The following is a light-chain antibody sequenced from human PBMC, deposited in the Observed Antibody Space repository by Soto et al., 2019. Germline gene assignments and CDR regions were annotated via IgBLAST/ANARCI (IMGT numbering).Light chain of an antibody. Sequence: EIVLTQSPGTLSLSPGERATLSCKASQSVSSSYLAWYRQKPGQAPRLLIHGASSRATGIPDRFSGSGSGTDFTLTISRLEPEDFAVYYCQQYGSSPSLTFGQGTRLDI. V-gene: IGKV3-20*01. CDR1: QSVSSSY. CDR3: QQYGSSPSLT. J-gene: IGKJ5*01. CDR2: GAS.